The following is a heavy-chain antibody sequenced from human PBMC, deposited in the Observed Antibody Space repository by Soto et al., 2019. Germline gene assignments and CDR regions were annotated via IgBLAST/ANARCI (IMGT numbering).Heavy chain of an antibody. CDR3: ARDGQYRTDGFDI. CDR1: GFTYSSHG. CDR2: LSRGGGST. J-gene: IGHJ3*02. D-gene: IGHD5-12*01. Sequence: EAQLLESGGGLIQPGGSLRLSCAASGFTYSSHGMSWVRQAPGKGLEWIAGLSRGGGSTYYADSVTGRFTISRENSKNTLDLIMNSLRVEDTALYYCARDGQYRTDGFDIWGQGTMVTVSS. V-gene: IGHV3-23*01.